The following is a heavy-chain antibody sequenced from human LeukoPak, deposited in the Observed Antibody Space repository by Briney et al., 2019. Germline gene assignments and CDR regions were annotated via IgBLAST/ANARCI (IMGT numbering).Heavy chain of an antibody. D-gene: IGHD3-9*01. V-gene: IGHV3-48*03. CDR2: ISCSGNIL. CDR3: AELDIYRIGGV. CDR1: VFTFNIYE. Sequence: GVSLRLSCAASVFTFNIYERHCVRHSTGKGLEWVSYISCSGNILYCADSVKGHFTISRDNAKNQLYLQMNSLRAYDTAVYYCAELDIYRIGGVWGKGTTVTISS. J-gene: IGHJ6*04.